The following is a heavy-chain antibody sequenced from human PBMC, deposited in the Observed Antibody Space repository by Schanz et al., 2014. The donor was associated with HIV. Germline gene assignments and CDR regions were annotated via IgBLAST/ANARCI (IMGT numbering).Heavy chain of an antibody. CDR1: GFTFSNFA. J-gene: IGHJ4*02. Sequence: EVQMLESGGGSVQPGGSLRLSCAASGFTFSNFAMSWVRQAPGKGLEWVSGISGSGDNTQYADSVKGRFTISRDNSKNTLLLQISGLRIDDTAVYYCAKPEYDSRGNSQSHFDYWGQGTLVTVSS. D-gene: IGHD3-22*01. CDR2: ISGSGDNT. V-gene: IGHV3-23*01. CDR3: AKPEYDSRGNSQSHFDY.